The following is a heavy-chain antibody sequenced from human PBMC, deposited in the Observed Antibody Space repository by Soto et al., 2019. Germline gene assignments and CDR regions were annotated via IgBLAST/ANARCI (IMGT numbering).Heavy chain of an antibody. CDR2: IYTSGST. Sequence: SETRSLTCTVSGGCISSYCWSGIRQPAGKGLEWIGRIYTSGSTNYNPSLKSRVTMSVDTSKNQFSLKLSSVTAADTAVYYCARGRWELLRVYFDYWGQGTLVTSPQ. V-gene: IGHV4-4*07. D-gene: IGHD1-26*01. CDR1: GGCISSYC. J-gene: IGHJ4*02. CDR3: ARGRWELLRVYFDY.